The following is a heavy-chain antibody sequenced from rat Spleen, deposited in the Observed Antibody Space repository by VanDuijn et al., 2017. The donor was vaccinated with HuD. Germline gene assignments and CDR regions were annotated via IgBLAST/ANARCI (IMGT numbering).Heavy chain of an antibody. V-gene: IGHV5-25*01. CDR1: GFIFRNYD. CDR2: ISSGGHNT. Sequence: EVQLVESGGGLVQSGGSLKLSCAASGFIFRNYDMAWVRQAPTKGLEWIASISSGGHNTYYRDSVKGRFTISRDNAKSSLHLQMDSLRSEDTATYYCTRDRILRSTGFDYWGQGVMVTVSS. CDR3: TRDRILRSTGFDY. J-gene: IGHJ2*01. D-gene: IGHD1-6*01.